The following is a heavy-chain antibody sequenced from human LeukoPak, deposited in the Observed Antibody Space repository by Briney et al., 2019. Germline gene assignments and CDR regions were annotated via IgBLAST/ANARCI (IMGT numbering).Heavy chain of an antibody. J-gene: IGHJ4*02. CDR3: ARDWGSIKVITDY. Sequence: GGSLRLSCAASGFTLSGNWMHWVRQAPGKGLVWVSRINSDGSSTSYADSVKGRFTISRDNAKNTLYLQMNSPRAEDTAVYYCARDWGSIKVITDYWGQGTLVTVSS. D-gene: IGHD3-16*01. CDR2: INSDGSST. CDR1: GFTLSGNW. V-gene: IGHV3-74*01.